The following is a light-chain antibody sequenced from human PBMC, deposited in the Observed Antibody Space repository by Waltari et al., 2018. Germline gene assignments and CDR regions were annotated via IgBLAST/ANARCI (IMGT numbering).Light chain of an antibody. CDR1: QSVLSSSNNKNF. CDR2: WAS. J-gene: IGKJ2*01. V-gene: IGKV4-1*01. Sequence: DIVMTQSPDSLTVSLGERATVNCKSSQSVLSSSNNKNFLAWYQQKPGQPPKLLIYWASTRGSGVPAGFSGSGSGTDFTLTISSLQAEDVAVYYCQQYYGVPYTFGQGTKLEI. CDR3: QQYYGVPYT.